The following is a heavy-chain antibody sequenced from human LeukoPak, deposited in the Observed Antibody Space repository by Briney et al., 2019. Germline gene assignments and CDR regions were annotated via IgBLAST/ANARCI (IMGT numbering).Heavy chain of an antibody. D-gene: IGHD2-2*01. CDR2: XXXSGDSI. CDR1: GLXFSSYA. V-gene: IGHV3-23*01. Sequence: GGSLRLSCVVSGLXFSSYAXSWVXQAXXXXXXXXXGXXXSGDSIYYADSVKGRFTISRDNAKNTLYLQMNSLRAEDTAVYYCAKVPEDIVVVPAAIDYWGQGTLVTVSS. CDR3: AKVPEDIVVVPAAIDY. J-gene: IGHJ4*02.